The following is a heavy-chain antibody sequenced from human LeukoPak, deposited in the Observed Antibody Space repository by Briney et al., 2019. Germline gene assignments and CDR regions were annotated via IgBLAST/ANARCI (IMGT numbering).Heavy chain of an antibody. D-gene: IGHD2-15*01. CDR2: IKQDGSEK. CDR3: ARGDGDCSGGSCYLEYFQH. CDR1: GFTFSSYW. Sequence: GGSLRLSCAASGFTFSSYWMSWVRQAPGKGLEWVANIKQDGSEKYYVDSVKGRFTISRDNAENSLYLQMNSLRAEDTAVYYCARGDGDCSGGSCYLEYFQHWGQGTLVTVSS. V-gene: IGHV3-7*01. J-gene: IGHJ1*01.